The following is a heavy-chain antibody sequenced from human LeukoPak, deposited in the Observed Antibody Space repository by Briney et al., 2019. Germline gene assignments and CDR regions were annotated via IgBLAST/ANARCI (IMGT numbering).Heavy chain of an antibody. Sequence: GRSLRLSCAASGFTFNNYVMSWVRQAPGKGLEWVSSVSGSGSTAYYADSVKGRFTISRDNSKNTLYLRMNTMRAEDTATYYCAKARVITSFDYWGQGTLVTVSS. CDR2: VSGSGSTA. J-gene: IGHJ4*02. V-gene: IGHV3-23*01. CDR1: GFTFNNYV. CDR3: AKARVITSFDY. D-gene: IGHD3-22*01.